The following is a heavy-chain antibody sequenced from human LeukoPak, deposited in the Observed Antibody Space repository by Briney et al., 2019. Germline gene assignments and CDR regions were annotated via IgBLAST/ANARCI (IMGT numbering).Heavy chain of an antibody. CDR3: ARLVPEATSRDFDY. Sequence: PSETLSLTCTVSGGSISSYYRSWIRQPAGKGLEWIGRIYTSGSTNYNPSLKSRVTMSVDTSKNQFSLKLNSVTAADTAIYHCARLVPEATSRDFDYWGQGALVTVSS. J-gene: IGHJ4*02. CDR1: GGSISSYY. V-gene: IGHV4-4*07. D-gene: IGHD5-24*01. CDR2: IYTSGST.